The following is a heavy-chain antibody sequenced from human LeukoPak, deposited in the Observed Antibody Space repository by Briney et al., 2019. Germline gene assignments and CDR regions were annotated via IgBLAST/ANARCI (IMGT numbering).Heavy chain of an antibody. V-gene: IGHV4-4*09. CDR3: ARDGSGTYLNWFDP. CDR1: GGSISTYY. CDR2: IYNSGST. J-gene: IGHJ5*02. D-gene: IGHD1-26*01. Sequence: SETLSLTCTVSGGSISTYYWNWIRQPPGKGLEWIGHIYNSGSTNYNPSLKSRVAISVDTSKNQFSLELWSVTAADTAVYYCARDGSGTYLNWFDPWGPGPLVTVSA.